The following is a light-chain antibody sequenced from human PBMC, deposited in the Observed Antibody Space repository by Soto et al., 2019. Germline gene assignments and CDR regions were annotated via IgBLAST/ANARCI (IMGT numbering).Light chain of an antibody. J-gene: IGKJ1*01. Sequence: EIVLTQSPGTLSLSPGERATLSCRASQSVSSNCLDWYQQKPGQAPRLLIYGASNRATGIPDRFSGSGSGTDFTLTISRLEPEDSAVYYCQQYVISPRTFGQGTKVDIK. V-gene: IGKV3-20*01. CDR2: GAS. CDR3: QQYVISPRT. CDR1: QSVSSNC.